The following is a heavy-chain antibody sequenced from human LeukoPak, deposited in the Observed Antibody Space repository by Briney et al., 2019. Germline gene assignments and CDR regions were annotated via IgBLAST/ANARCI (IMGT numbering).Heavy chain of an antibody. V-gene: IGHV3-7*01. CDR1: GFTFSNYW. J-gene: IGHJ1*01. D-gene: IGHD6-25*01. CDR2: IKQDGSEK. Sequence: GGSLRLSCAASGFTFSNYWMTWVRQAPGKGLEWVANIKQDGSEKYYLDSVKGRFTISRDNSKNSLDLEMDSLRTEDTAVYYCAKEPTSYSSGWYFHDWGQGTLVIVSS. CDR3: AKEPTSYSSGWYFHD.